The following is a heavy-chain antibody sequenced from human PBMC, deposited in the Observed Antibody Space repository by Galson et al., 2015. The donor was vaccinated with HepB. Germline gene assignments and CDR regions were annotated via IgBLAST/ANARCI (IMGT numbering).Heavy chain of an antibody. V-gene: IGHV5-10-1*01. D-gene: IGHD1-1*01. Sequence: QSGAEVKKPGESLRISCKGSGYTFTTFWISWVRQMPGKGLEWMGRIDPSDSYTDYSQSYQGHVTISADKSITTAYLQWSSLKASDTAVYYCALRRAWYKKGSLDMWSQGTVRRVSS. CDR1: GYTFTTFW. CDR2: IDPSDSYT. CDR3: ALRRAWYKKGSLDM. J-gene: IGHJ3*02.